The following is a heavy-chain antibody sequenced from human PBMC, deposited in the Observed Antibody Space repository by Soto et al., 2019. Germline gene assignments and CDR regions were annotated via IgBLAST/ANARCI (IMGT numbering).Heavy chain of an antibody. Sequence: GESLKISCTRSGYNFTNYWIASVRQMPGKGLEWLGIIYPGDSDTRYSPSFQGQVTISADKSISAAYVQWSSLKASDTAMYYCARQEAATVLFYYGLDVWGQGTTVTVSS. CDR3: ARQEAATVLFYYGLDV. J-gene: IGHJ6*02. CDR1: GYNFTNYW. CDR2: IYPGDSDT. V-gene: IGHV5-51*01. D-gene: IGHD5-18*01.